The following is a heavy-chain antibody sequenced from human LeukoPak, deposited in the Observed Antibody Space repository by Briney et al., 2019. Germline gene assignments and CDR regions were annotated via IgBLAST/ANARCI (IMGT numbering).Heavy chain of an antibody. CDR2: INPSGGST. CDR3: ARAEDIVVVVAATPHFDY. Sequence: ASVKVSCKASGYTFTSYYMHWVRQAPGQGLEWMGIINPSGGSTRYAQKFQGRVTMTRDTSTSTAYMELSRLRSDDTAVYYCARAEDIVVVVAATPHFDYWGQGTLVTVSP. CDR1: GYTFTSYY. J-gene: IGHJ4*02. D-gene: IGHD2-15*01. V-gene: IGHV1-46*01.